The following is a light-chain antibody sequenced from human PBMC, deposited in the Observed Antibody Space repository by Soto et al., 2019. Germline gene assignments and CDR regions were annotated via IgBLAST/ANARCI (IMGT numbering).Light chain of an antibody. CDR3: AAWDDSLSGLWV. J-gene: IGLJ3*02. Sequence: QPVLTQPPSASGTPGQRVTISCSGSSSNIGTNYVYWYQQLPGRAPKLLIYKNDQRPSGVPDRFSGSKSGTSASLAISGLRSEDEADYYCAAWDDSLSGLWVFGGGTKLTVL. V-gene: IGLV1-47*01. CDR1: SSNIGTNY. CDR2: KND.